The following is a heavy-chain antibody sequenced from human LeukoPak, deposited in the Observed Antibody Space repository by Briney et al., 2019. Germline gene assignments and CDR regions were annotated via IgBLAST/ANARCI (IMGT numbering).Heavy chain of an antibody. V-gene: IGHV4-59*01. CDR2: IYYTGST. J-gene: IGHJ3*01. D-gene: IGHD2/OR15-2a*01. CDR3: GRDNSRSFIDV. CDR1: DSSTVTYY. Sequence: PSETLSPTGPASDSSTVTYYWTWMRQPPGKGLEWIGYIYYTGSTNYNPSLKSRVTISADTSKNHFSMKLSSVTAANTAVYYSGRDNSRSFIDVCGQGTLVTVSS.